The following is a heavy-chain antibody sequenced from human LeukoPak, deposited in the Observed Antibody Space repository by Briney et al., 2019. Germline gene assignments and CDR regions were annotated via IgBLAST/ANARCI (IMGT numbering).Heavy chain of an antibody. CDR2: INPSGGST. J-gene: IGHJ6*02. Sequence: ASVKVSCKASGYTFTSYNMHWVRQAPGQGLEWMGIINPSGGSTSYAQKFQGRVTMTRDMSTSTVYMELSSLRSEDTAVYYCARDPYMTTVTTVRGMDVWGQGTTVTVSS. V-gene: IGHV1-46*01. CDR3: ARDPYMTTVTTVRGMDV. CDR1: GYTFTSYN. D-gene: IGHD4-11*01.